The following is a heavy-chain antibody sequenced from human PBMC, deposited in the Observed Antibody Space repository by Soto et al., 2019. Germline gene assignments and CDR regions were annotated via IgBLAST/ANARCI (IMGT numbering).Heavy chain of an antibody. CDR3: ARPHGGSSGWDNWFDP. D-gene: IGHD6-25*01. CDR1: GGSISSYY. CDR2: IYYSGST. Sequence: QVQLQESGPGLVKPSETLSLTCTVSGGSISSYYWRWIRQPPGKGLEWIGYIYYSGSTNYNPSLKSRFTISVDTSKNQFSLKLSSVTAADTAVYYCARPHGGSSGWDNWFDPWGQGTLVTVSS. V-gene: IGHV4-59*01. J-gene: IGHJ5*02.